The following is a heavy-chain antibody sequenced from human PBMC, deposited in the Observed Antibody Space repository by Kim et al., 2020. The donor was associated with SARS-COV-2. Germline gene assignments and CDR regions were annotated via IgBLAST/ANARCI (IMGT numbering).Heavy chain of an antibody. CDR2: IYYSGST. Sequence: SETLSLTCTVSGGSISSGGYYWSWIRQHPGKGLEWIGYIYYSGSTYYNPSLKSRVTISVDTSKNQFSLKLSSVTAADTAVYYCARDWACGGSCSLFDIWGQGTMVTVSS. D-gene: IGHD2-15*01. CDR3: ARDWACGGSCSLFDI. CDR1: GGSISSGGYY. J-gene: IGHJ3*02. V-gene: IGHV4-31*03.